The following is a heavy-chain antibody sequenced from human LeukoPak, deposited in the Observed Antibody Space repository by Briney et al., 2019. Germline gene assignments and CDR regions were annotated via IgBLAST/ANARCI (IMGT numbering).Heavy chain of an antibody. CDR1: GGSISSYY. CDR3: ARGHLSTSTWHSTYYYYFYMDV. Sequence: SETLSLTCTVSGGSISSYYWSWIRQPAGKGLEWIGRIYTSGTNNYKPSLKSRATMSVATSRNRFFLKLSPVTAADTAVYFCARGHLSTSTWHSTYYYYFYMDVWGKGTTVTVSS. V-gene: IGHV4-4*07. CDR2: IYTSGTN. J-gene: IGHJ6*03. D-gene: IGHD4-11*01.